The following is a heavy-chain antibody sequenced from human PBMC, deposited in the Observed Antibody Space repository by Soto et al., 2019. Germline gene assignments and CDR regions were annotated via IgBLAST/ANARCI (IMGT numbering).Heavy chain of an antibody. CDR2: IYHSGST. CDR1: GYSISSGYY. CDR3: ARDRNILWFGELYFDY. D-gene: IGHD3-10*01. Sequence: SETLSLTCAVSGYSISSGYYWGWIRQPPGKGLEWIGSIYHSGSTYYNPSLKSRVTISVDTSKNQFSLKLSSVTAADTAVYYCARDRNILWFGELYFDYWGQGALVTVSS. J-gene: IGHJ4*02. V-gene: IGHV4-38-2*02.